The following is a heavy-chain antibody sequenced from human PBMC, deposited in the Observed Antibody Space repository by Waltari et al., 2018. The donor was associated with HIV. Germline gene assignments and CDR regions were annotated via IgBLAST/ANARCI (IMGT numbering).Heavy chain of an antibody. Sequence: QVHLQQWGAGLLRPSETLPLTCAVHVGSSRGYYWSRIRQSPGKGLELIGEINHSGASNYNPSLNSRVTISVDTSKNQFSLRVSSVTAADTALYHCARRTEAVMGPFDIWGQGTMVTVSS. D-gene: IGHD1-26*01. CDR1: VGSSRGYY. J-gene: IGHJ3*02. V-gene: IGHV4-34*01. CDR2: INHSGAS. CDR3: ARRTEAVMGPFDI.